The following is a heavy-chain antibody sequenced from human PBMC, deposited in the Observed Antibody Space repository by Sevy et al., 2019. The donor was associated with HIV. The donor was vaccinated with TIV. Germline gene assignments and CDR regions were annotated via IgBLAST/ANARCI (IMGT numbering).Heavy chain of an antibody. CDR1: GASISGYY. D-gene: IGHD6-19*01. CDR3: AGPYSSGWFATFDI. J-gene: IGHJ3*02. Sequence: SETLSLTCSVSGASISGYYWSWIRQPPGKGLEWIGYISSSGSTKYNPSLQSRVTISIDTSKNQFSLNLSSVTAADTAVYYCAGPYSSGWFATFDIWGQGTMVTVSS. CDR2: ISSSGST. V-gene: IGHV4-59*12.